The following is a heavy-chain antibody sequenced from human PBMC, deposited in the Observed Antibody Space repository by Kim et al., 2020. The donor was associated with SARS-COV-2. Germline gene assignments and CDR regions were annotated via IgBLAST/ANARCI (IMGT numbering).Heavy chain of an antibody. V-gene: IGHV3-15*01. CDR3: TRGDGWRSGPFDP. D-gene: IGHD3-10*01. J-gene: IGHJ5*02. Sequence: AAPVKGRFTISRDDSKNTLYLQMNSLKTEDTAVYYCTRGDGWRSGPFDPWGQGTLVTVSS.